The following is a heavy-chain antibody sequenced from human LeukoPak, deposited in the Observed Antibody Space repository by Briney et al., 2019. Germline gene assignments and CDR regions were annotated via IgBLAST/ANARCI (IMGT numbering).Heavy chain of an antibody. CDR3: ARHAGGISATGTRPFDY. CDR2: IYYSGST. CDR1: GGSISSGGYY. D-gene: IGHD6-13*01. J-gene: IGHJ4*02. Sequence: SQTLSLTCTFSGGSISSGGYYWSWIPQHPGKGLEWIGYIYYSGSTYYNPSLKSRVTMSVDTSKNQFSLKLRSVTAADTAVYYCARHAGGISATGTRPFDYWGQGTLVTVPS. V-gene: IGHV4-31*03.